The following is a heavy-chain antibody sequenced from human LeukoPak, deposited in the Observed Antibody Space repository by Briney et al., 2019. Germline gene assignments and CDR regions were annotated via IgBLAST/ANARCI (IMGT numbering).Heavy chain of an antibody. D-gene: IGHD2-2*01. J-gene: IGHJ5*02. CDR2: ISSSSSYI. CDR1: GFTFSSYS. CDR3: ARGPNILGYCSSTSCYAGDGNWFDP. V-gene: IGHV3-21*01. Sequence: GGSLRLSRAASGFTFSSYSMNWVRQAPGKGLEWVSSISSSSSYIYYADSVKGRFTISRDNAKNSLYLQMNSLRAEDTAVYYCARGPNILGYCSSTSCYAGDGNWFDPWGQGTLVTVSS.